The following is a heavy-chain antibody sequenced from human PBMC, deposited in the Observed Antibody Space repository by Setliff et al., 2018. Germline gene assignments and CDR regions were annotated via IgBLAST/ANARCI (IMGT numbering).Heavy chain of an antibody. CDR1: GGSFSGYY. CDR3: AGRDPLMRDIVVVPAAIGMDV. J-gene: IGHJ6*02. V-gene: IGHV4-34*01. Sequence: SETLSLTCAVYGGSFSGYYWSWIRQPPGKGLEWIGEINHSGSTYYNPSLKSRVTISVDTSKNQFSLKLSSVTAADTAVYYCAGRDPLMRDIVVVPAAIGMDVWGQGTTVTV. D-gene: IGHD2-2*01. CDR2: INHSGST.